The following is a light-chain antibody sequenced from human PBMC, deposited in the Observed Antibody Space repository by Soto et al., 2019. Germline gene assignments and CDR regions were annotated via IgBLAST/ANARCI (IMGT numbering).Light chain of an antibody. CDR2: AVN. CDR3: ISYAARPSYV. V-gene: IGLV2-14*01. CDR1: SSDIGSYDH. Sequence: QSALTQPASVSGSPGQSITISCSGTSSDIGSYDHVAWYQQFPGKSPKLIIYAVNDRPSGVSDRFSGSKSGITASLTISGLQTEDEADYYCISYAARPSYVYGTGTQVTVL. J-gene: IGLJ1*01.